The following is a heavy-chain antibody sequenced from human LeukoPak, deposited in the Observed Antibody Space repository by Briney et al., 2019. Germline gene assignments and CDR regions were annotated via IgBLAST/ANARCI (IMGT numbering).Heavy chain of an antibody. V-gene: IGHV3-7*03. CDR3: ARIKEWLGTYYFGS. D-gene: IGHD6-19*01. CDR2: IKQVGSEK. Sequence: PGGSLRLSCAASGSTFSSYWMSWVRQPPGKGLEWVANIKQVGSEKFYVDSVKGRFTISRDNAKNSLYLQMNSLRAEDTALYYCARIKEWLGTYYFGSWGQGTLVTVSS. J-gene: IGHJ4*02. CDR1: GSTFSSYW.